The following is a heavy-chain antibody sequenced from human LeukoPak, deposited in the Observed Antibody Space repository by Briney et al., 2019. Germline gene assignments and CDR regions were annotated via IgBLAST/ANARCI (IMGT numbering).Heavy chain of an antibody. V-gene: IGHV3-30-3*02. CDR1: GFTISSYA. D-gene: IGHD3-16*01. J-gene: IGHJ4*02. CDR3: AKNGGGDGYYFDY. CDR2: ISYDGINK. Sequence: GGSLRLSCAASGFTISSYAMHWVRQAPGKGLEWVALISYDGINKYYADSVKGRFTISRDNSKNTLYLQMNSLRAEDTAVYYCAKNGGGDGYYFDYWGQGTLVTVSS.